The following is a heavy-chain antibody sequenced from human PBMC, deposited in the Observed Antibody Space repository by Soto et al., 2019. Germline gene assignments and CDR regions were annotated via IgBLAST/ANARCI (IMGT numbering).Heavy chain of an antibody. CDR3: ARSPWANWGYSFDY. V-gene: IGHV1-2*02. CDR1: GYTFTGYY. Sequence: SVKVSCNASGYTFTGYYMPWVRQAPGQGLEWMGWINPNSGGTNYAQKFQGRVTMTRDTSISTAYMELSRLRSDDTAVYYCARSPWANWGYSFDYWGQGTLVTVSS. J-gene: IGHJ4*02. CDR2: INPNSGGT. D-gene: IGHD7-27*01.